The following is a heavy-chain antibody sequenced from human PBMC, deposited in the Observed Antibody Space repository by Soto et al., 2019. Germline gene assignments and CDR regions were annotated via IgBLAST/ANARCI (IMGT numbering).Heavy chain of an antibody. CDR2: ISYDGNNK. CDR3: ARVGGTVTSDY. Sequence: QVQLVESGGGVVQPGRSLRLSCAASGFFFSAYGMHWVRQAPGKGLEWVAMISYDGNNKYYADSVKGRFTISRDNSKNTLYLQLNSLRVEDTAVYYSARVGGTVTSDYWGQGTLVIVSS. D-gene: IGHD4-17*01. J-gene: IGHJ4*02. V-gene: IGHV3-33*05. CDR1: GFFFSAYG.